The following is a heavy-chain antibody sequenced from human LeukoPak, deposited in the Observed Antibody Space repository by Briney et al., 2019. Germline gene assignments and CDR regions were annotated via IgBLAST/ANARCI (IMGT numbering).Heavy chain of an antibody. CDR2: ISSSSSYI. Sequence: GGSLRISCAASGFTFSSYSMNWVRQAPGKGLEWVSSISSSSSYIYYADSVKGRFTISRDNAKNSLYLQMNSLRAEDTAVYYCARDPSTYYYDSSGYSFDYWGQGTLVTVSS. CDR3: ARDPSTYYYDSSGYSFDY. V-gene: IGHV3-21*01. J-gene: IGHJ4*02. CDR1: GFTFSSYS. D-gene: IGHD3-22*01.